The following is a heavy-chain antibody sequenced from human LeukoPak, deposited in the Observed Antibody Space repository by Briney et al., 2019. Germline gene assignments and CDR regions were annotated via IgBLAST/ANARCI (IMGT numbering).Heavy chain of an antibody. Sequence: ASVKVSYNASGDIFNSYSVSWVRQAPGQGLEWMGGIIPIFGSTNYAQKFQGRVTITTDQSTRTAYMELNSLSSDDTAVYYCARVGRSRGSLPNSYYYMDVWGKGTTVTVSS. J-gene: IGHJ6*03. CDR1: GDIFNSYS. CDR3: ARVGRSRGSLPNSYYYMDV. CDR2: IIPIFGST. D-gene: IGHD1-26*01. V-gene: IGHV1-69*05.